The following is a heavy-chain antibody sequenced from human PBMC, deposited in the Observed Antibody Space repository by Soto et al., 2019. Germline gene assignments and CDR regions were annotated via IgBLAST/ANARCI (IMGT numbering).Heavy chain of an antibody. Sequence: NPSETLSLTCTVSGGSISSYYWSWIRQPPGKGLEWIGYIYYSGSTNYNPSLKSRVTISVDTSKNQFSLKLSSVTAADTAVYYCARHDVDCSSTSCYLDYWGQGTLVTVSS. D-gene: IGHD2-2*01. J-gene: IGHJ4*02. V-gene: IGHV4-59*08. CDR2: IYYSGST. CDR3: ARHDVDCSSTSCYLDY. CDR1: GGSISSYY.